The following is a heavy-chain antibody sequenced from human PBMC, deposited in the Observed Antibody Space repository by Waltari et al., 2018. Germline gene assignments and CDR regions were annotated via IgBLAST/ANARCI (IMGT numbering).Heavy chain of an antibody. CDR1: GGSFSGYY. Sequence: QVQLQQWGAGLLKPSETLSLTCAVYGGSFSGYYWRWIRQPPGEGLGWIGEINHSGSTNYNPALKSRVTISVDTSKNQFSLKLSSVTAADTAVYYCARRQRLYDYIWGSYRYRWFDPWGQGTLVTVSS. V-gene: IGHV4-34*01. D-gene: IGHD3-16*02. J-gene: IGHJ5*02. CDR3: ARRQRLYDYIWGSYRYRWFDP. CDR2: INHSGST.